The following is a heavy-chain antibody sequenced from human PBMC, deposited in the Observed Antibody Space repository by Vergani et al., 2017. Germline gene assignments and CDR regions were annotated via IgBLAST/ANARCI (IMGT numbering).Heavy chain of an antibody. V-gene: IGHV4-59*08. J-gene: IGHJ4*02. CDR3: ARHAKYSYGFSSTTPFGY. Sequence: QVQLQESGPGLVKPSETLSLTCTVSGGSISSYYWSWIRQPPGKGLEWIGYIYYSGSTNYNPSLKSRVTISVDTSKNQFSLKLSSVTAADTAVYYCARHAKYSYGFSSTTPFGYWGQGTLVTVSS. CDR1: GGSISSYY. CDR2: IYYSGST. D-gene: IGHD5-18*01.